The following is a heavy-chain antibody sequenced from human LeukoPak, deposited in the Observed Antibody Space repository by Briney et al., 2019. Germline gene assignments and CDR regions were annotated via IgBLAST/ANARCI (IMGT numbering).Heavy chain of an antibody. J-gene: IGHJ4*02. CDR3: AKGVRGPDY. CDR1: GVTFSRYA. Sequence: PGGSLRLSCAASGVTFSRYAMSWVRQARGKGLEWVSAISGSGGSTYYADSVKGRLTISRDNSKNTLYLQMNSLRAEDTAVYYCAKGVRGPDYWGQGTLVTVSS. V-gene: IGHV3-23*01. CDR2: ISGSGGST.